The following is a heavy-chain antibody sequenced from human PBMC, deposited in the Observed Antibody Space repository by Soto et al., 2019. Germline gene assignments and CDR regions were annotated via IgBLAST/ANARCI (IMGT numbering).Heavy chain of an antibody. J-gene: IGHJ4*02. CDR3: ARGLYDSGSFYFDF. Sequence: EVQLVESGGGLIQPGGSLRLSCAASGFNFIRKYMIWVRQAPGKGLEWVSILYSGGTTYYADSVKGRFTISRDTSENTLYLQMNSLRAEDTAFYYCARGLYDSGSFYFDFWGQGTLVTVSS. CDR2: LYSGGTT. D-gene: IGHD3-10*01. V-gene: IGHV3-53*01. CDR1: GFNFIRKY.